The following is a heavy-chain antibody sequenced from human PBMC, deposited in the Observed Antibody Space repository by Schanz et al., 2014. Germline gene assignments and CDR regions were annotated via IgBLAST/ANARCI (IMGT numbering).Heavy chain of an antibody. CDR3: AKDSIYREPSRSCFGP. J-gene: IGHJ5*02. Sequence: QEQLVESGGGVVQPGRSLRLSCAASGFTFSDFGMHWVRQTPVKGLGWVATIWFDGSKTDYADSVKGRFTISRDNSKNTLFLQMSSQRGEDTATYFCAKDSIYREPSRSCFGPWGQGILVTVSS. CDR2: IWFDGSKT. CDR1: GFTFSDFG. V-gene: IGHV3-33*06. D-gene: IGHD3-10*01.